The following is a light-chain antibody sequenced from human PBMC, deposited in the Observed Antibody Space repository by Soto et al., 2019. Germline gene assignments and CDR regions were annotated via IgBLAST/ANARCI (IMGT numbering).Light chain of an antibody. Sequence: DIQMTQSPSTLSASVGDRVTITCRASQSFSSWLAWYQQKPGKAPKLLIYKASTLESGVPSRFSGSGSGTEFTLTISSLQPDDFATYYCQQYTSYPLTFGGGTKVEIK. CDR3: QQYTSYPLT. CDR2: KAS. CDR1: QSFSSW. J-gene: IGKJ4*01. V-gene: IGKV1-5*03.